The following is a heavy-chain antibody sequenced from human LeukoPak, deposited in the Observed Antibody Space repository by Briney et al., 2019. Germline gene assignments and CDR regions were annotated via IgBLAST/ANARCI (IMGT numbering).Heavy chain of an antibody. CDR2: INHSGST. V-gene: IGHV4-34*01. CDR1: GGSFSGYY. Sequence: SETLSLTCAVYGGSFSGYYCSWIRQPPRKGTEWMGEINHSGSTNYSPSLKSRVTISVDTSKHQFSLKLSSVTAADTAVYYCARVGGFRDFDYWGQGTLVTVSS. CDR3: ARVGGFRDFDY. J-gene: IGHJ4*02. D-gene: IGHD3-10*01.